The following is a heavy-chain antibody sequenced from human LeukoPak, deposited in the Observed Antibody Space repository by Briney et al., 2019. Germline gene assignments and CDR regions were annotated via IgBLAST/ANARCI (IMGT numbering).Heavy chain of an antibody. Sequence: SETLSLTCTVSGGSISSSSSYWGWIRQPPGKGLEWIGNIFYSGTTNYNPSLKSRVTISVDTSKNQFSLKLKSVTTADTAVYYCARVYTRTIFGVVTKSSFEYWGPGTLVTVSS. J-gene: IGHJ4*02. D-gene: IGHD3-3*01. CDR1: GGSISSSSSY. CDR2: IFYSGTT. CDR3: ARVYTRTIFGVVTKSSFEY. V-gene: IGHV4-39*07.